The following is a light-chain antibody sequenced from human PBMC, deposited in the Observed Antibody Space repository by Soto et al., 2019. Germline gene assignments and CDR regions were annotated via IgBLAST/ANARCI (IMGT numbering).Light chain of an antibody. CDR3: SSYTASRTK. CDR2: DVS. Sequence: QSALTQPASVSGSPGQSITISCTGTNSDIGTYIYVSWYQQHPGKDPKLLIYDVSNRPSGVSNRFSGSKSGNTASLTISGLQAEDEADYYCSSYTASRTKFGGGTKLTVL. V-gene: IGLV2-14*01. CDR1: NSDIGTYIY. J-gene: IGLJ2*01.